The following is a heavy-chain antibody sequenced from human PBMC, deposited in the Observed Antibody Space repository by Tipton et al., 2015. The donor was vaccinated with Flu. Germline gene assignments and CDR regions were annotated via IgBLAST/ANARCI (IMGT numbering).Heavy chain of an antibody. CDR3: AKEGSYSILTNYYNKGVDP. V-gene: IGHV4-39*07. CDR1: GGSISSYTYY. D-gene: IGHD3-9*01. J-gene: IGHJ5*02. Sequence: TLSLTCTVSGGSISSYTYYWGWIRQSPGTGLELIGSIYYSGSTYYDPSLKGRVTMSIDTSKNQFSLRLTSVTAADTAVYYCAKEGSYSILTNYYNKGVDPWGQGTLVTVSS. CDR2: IYYSGST.